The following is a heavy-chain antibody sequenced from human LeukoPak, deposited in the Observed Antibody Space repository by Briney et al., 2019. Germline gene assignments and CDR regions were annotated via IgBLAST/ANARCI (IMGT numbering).Heavy chain of an antibody. V-gene: IGHV3-23*01. Sequence: GGSLRLSCAASGLTFSTYAMSWVRQPPGKGLEWISAISGSGGGTYYADSVKGRFTISRDNSKNTLYLQMNSLRAEDTAVYYCAKVLEGWLAFDCWGQGALVTVSS. J-gene: IGHJ4*02. D-gene: IGHD6-19*01. CDR3: AKVLEGWLAFDC. CDR1: GLTFSTYA. CDR2: ISGSGGGT.